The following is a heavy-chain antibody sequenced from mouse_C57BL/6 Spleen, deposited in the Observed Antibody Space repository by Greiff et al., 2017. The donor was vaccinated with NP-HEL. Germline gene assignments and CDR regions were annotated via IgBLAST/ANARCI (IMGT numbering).Heavy chain of an antibody. CDR3: TRYGSSYYFDY. CDR2: ISSGGDYI. Sequence: DVMLVESGEGLVKPGGSLKLSCAASGFTFSSYAMSWVRQTPEKRLEWVAYISSGGDYIYYADTVKGRFTISRDNARNTLYLQMSSLKSEDTAMYYCTRYGSSYYFDYWGQGTTLTVSS. D-gene: IGHD1-1*01. CDR1: GFTFSSYA. V-gene: IGHV5-9-1*02. J-gene: IGHJ2*01.